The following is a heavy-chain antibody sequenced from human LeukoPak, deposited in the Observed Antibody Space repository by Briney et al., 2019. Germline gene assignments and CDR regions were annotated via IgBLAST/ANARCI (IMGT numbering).Heavy chain of an antibody. CDR1: GFTFRSNW. CDR2: ISPDGGGT. J-gene: IGHJ3*02. Sequence: GGSLRLSCVASGFTFRSNWMHWVRQAPGRGLVWVSRISPDGGGTTYADSVKGRVTLFRDNAKNTLYLQMNNLRAEDTAVYYCARENHPHRVGDGAFDIWGQGTMVTVSS. D-gene: IGHD1-14*01. CDR3: ARENHPHRVGDGAFDI. V-gene: IGHV3-74*01.